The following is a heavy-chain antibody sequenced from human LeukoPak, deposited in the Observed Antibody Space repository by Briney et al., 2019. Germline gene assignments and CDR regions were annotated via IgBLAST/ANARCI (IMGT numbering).Heavy chain of an antibody. V-gene: IGHV4-39*07. CDR1: FGPISSDSHY. CDR3: ARWSSDWENNYFDP. Sequence: SETLFLTCTVSFGPISSDSHYWGWIRQPPGNRLEWIASIYYGGTTQYNPSLKSRATISIDTSNNRFSLRLTSATAADTAVYYCARWSSDWENNYFDPWGQGILVTVSS. J-gene: IGHJ5*02. CDR2: IYYGGTT. D-gene: IGHD6-19*01.